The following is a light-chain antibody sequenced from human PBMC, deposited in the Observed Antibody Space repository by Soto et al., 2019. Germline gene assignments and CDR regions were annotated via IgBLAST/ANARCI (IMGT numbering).Light chain of an antibody. Sequence: SYELTQRPSVSVAPEKTARITCGGDNIGDKAVHWFQQRPGQAPLLVIYYDFERPSGIPDRFSGSNSGNTATLTISRVEAGDEADYFCQVWDTTLAQPIFGGGTK. CDR3: QVWDTTLAQPI. J-gene: IGLJ2*01. CDR2: YDF. V-gene: IGLV3-21*04. CDR1: NIGDKA.